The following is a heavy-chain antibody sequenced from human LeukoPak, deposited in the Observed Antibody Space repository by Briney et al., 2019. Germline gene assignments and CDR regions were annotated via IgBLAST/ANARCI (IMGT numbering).Heavy chain of an antibody. V-gene: IGHV1-69*13. CDR2: IIPIFGTA. D-gene: IGHD3-3*01. Sequence: SVKVSCRGSGGTFSSYAISWVRQAPGQGLEWMGGIIPIFGTANYAQKFQGRVTITADESTSTAYMELSSLRSEDTAVYYCGRDPPDYDFWSGYPPDYYYYYMDVWGKGTTVTVSS. CDR3: GRDPPDYDFWSGYPPDYYYYYMDV. J-gene: IGHJ6*03. CDR1: GGTFSSYA.